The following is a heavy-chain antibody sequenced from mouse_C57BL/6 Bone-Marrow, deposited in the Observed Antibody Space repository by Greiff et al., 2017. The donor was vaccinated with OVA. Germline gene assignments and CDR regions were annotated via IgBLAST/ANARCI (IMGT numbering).Heavy chain of an antibody. CDR3: AGRYYYAMDY. Sequence: EVKLVESGPELVKPGASVKISCKASGYSFTGYYMNWVKQSPEKSLEWIGEINPSTGGTTYNQKFKAKATLTVDKSSSTAYMQLKSLTSEDSAVYYCAGRYYYAMDYWGQGTSVTVSS. V-gene: IGHV1-42*01. CDR1: GYSFTGYY. CDR2: INPSTGGT. J-gene: IGHJ4*01.